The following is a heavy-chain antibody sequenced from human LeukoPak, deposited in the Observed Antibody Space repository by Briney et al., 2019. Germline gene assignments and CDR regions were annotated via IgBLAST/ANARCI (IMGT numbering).Heavy chain of an antibody. D-gene: IGHD4-23*01. CDR3: AGWQLNAARAFDI. CDR1: GFTFSNYV. V-gene: IGHV3-21*01. Sequence: GGSLRLSCAASGFTFSNYVMNWVRQAPGKGLEWVSSISSSTYIYYADSVKGRFTISRDNAKNSLYLQMDSLRAEDTAVYYCAGWQLNAARAFDIWGQGTMVTVSS. J-gene: IGHJ3*02. CDR2: ISSSTYI.